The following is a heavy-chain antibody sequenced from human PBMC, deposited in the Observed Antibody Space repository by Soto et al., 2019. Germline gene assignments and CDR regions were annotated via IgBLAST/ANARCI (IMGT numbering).Heavy chain of an antibody. J-gene: IGHJ6*02. V-gene: IGHV4-61*01. CDR3: ARDYRRQRFLEGDYYYYGMDV. CDR2: IYYSGST. CDR1: GGSVSSGNYY. D-gene: IGHD3-3*01. Sequence: SETLSLTCTVSGGSVSSGNYYWSWIRQPPGKGLEWIGYIYYSGSTSYNPSLKSRVTMSADTSKNQFSLKLSSVTAADTAVYYCARDYRRQRFLEGDYYYYGMDVWGQGTTVTVSS.